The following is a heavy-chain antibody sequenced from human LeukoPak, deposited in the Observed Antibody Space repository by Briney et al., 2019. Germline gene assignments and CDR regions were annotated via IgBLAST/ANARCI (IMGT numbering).Heavy chain of an antibody. D-gene: IGHD6-19*01. CDR3: AKDRYSGGWSVYYMDV. J-gene: IGHJ6*03. Sequence: GGSLRLSCTASGFTFSGYGMHWVRQAPGKGLEWVAFIRYDGSNKYYADSVKGRFTISRDNSKNTLYLQMNSLRAEDTAVYYCAKDRYSGGWSVYYMDVWGKGTTVTISS. CDR1: GFTFSGYG. CDR2: IRYDGSNK. V-gene: IGHV3-30*02.